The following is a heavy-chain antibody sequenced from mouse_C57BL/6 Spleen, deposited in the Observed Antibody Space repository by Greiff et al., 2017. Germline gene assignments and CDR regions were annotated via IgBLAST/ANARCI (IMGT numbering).Heavy chain of an antibody. V-gene: IGHV1-19*01. CDR3: ARRVNRFAMDY. J-gene: IGHJ4*01. Sequence: VQLKESGPVLVKPGASVKMSCKASGYTFTDYYMNWVKQSHGKSLEWIGVINPYNGGTSYNQKFKGKATLTVDKSSSTAYMELNSLTSEDSAVYYCARRVNRFAMDYWGQGTSVTVSS. D-gene: IGHD2-14*01. CDR1: GYTFTDYY. CDR2: INPYNGGT.